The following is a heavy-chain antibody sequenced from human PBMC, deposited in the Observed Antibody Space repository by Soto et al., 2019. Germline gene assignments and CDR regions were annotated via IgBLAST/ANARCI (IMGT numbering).Heavy chain of an antibody. CDR3: ARHAGENQIDY. D-gene: IGHD2-21*01. CDR1: GGSISSYY. J-gene: IGHJ4*02. V-gene: IGHV4-59*08. Sequence: PSETLSLTCTVSGGSISSYYWSWIRQPPGKGLEWIGYIYYSGSTNYNPSLKSRVTISVDTSKNQFSLKLSSVTAADTAVYYCARHAGENQIDYWGQGTLVTVSS. CDR2: IYYSGST.